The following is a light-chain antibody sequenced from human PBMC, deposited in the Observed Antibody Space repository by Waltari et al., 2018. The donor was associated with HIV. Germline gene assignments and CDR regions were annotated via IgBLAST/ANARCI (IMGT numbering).Light chain of an antibody. Sequence: SYELTQPPSVSVSPGQTASISCSGDKLGDKYASWYQQRPGQSPIVFIHQDAKRPSGIPERFSGANSGNTATLTVSGTQAMDEADYYCQAWDSNTVVFGGGTRLTVL. CDR2: QDA. V-gene: IGLV3-1*01. J-gene: IGLJ2*01. CDR3: QAWDSNTVV. CDR1: KLGDKY.